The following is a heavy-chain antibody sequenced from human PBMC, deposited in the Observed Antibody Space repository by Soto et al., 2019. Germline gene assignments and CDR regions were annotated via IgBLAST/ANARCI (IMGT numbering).Heavy chain of an antibody. CDR1: GYTFSIYG. V-gene: IGHV1-18*01. CDR3: VRDLDGSGSYYTDY. CDR2: TRPNNGNT. D-gene: IGHD3-10*01. J-gene: IGHJ4*02. Sequence: ASVKVSCRASGYTFSIYGINWVRQAPGQGLEWMGWTRPNNGNTKYAQNLQGRVTMTTDTSTSTAYMELRSLRPDDTAVYYCVRDLDGSGSYYTDYWGQGTLVTVSS.